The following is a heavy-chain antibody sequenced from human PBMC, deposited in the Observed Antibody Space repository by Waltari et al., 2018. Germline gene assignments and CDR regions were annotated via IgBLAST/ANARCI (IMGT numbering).Heavy chain of an antibody. CDR2: ISNSDYTT. D-gene: IGHD1-1*01. Sequence: EMHLLESGGSLAQPGESLRLSCAASGFTFSDYAMAWVRQAPGKGREWGSTISNSDYTTYYAESVKGRFTISRDNSKSTLFLQMNSLRADDTAIYYCAKELERKPYYYYGWDVWGQGTTVTVSS. CDR1: GFTFSDYA. V-gene: IGHV3-23*01. CDR3: AKELERKPYYYYGWDV. J-gene: IGHJ6*02.